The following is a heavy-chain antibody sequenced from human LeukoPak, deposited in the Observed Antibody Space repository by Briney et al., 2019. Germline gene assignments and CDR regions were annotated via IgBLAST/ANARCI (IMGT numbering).Heavy chain of an antibody. CDR3: ARDPYSGGSYSASAFDI. D-gene: IGHD2-21*01. Sequence: ASVKVSCKSSGYTFTSYGISWVRQAPGLGLEWMGWISAYNGNTNYAQNLQGRVTMTTDTSTSTAYMELRSLRSDDTAIYYCARDPYSGGSYSASAFDIWGQGTMVTVSS. J-gene: IGHJ3*02. CDR2: ISAYNGNT. V-gene: IGHV1-18*01. CDR1: GYTFTSYG.